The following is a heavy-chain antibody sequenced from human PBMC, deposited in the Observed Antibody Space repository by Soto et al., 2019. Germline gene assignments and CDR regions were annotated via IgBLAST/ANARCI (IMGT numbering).Heavy chain of an antibody. CDR3: ARDXVGYGSGSYGYYYGMDV. D-gene: IGHD3-10*01. J-gene: IGHJ6*02. CDR2: IYYSGST. Sequence: SETLSLTCAVSGGSISSGGYYWSWIRQHPGKGLEWIGYIYYSGSTYYNPSLKGRVTISVDTSKNQFSLKLSSVTAADTAVYYCARDXVGYGSGSYGYYYGMDVWGQGTTVTVSS. V-gene: IGHV4-31*11. CDR1: GGSISSGGYY.